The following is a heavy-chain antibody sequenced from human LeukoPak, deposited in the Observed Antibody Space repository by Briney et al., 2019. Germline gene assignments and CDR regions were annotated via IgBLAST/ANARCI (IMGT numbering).Heavy chain of an antibody. D-gene: IGHD4-17*01. CDR1: GGSISSGGYY. CDR2: IYASGST. CDR3: ASPFYGDYDAFDI. J-gene: IGHJ3*02. V-gene: IGHV4-61*09. Sequence: SETLSLTCTVSGGSISSGGYYWSWIRQPAGKGLEWIGQIYASGSTNYNPSLKSRVTISVDTSKNQFSLKLSSVTAADTAVYYCASPFYGDYDAFDIWGQGTMVTVSS.